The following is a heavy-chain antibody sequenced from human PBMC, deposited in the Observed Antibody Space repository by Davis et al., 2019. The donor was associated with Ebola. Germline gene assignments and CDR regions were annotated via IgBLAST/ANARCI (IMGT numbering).Heavy chain of an antibody. CDR2: INPSGGST. V-gene: IGHV1-46*01. Sequence: ASVKVSCKASGYTFTSYYMHWVRPAPGQGLEWMGIINPSGGSTSYAQKFQGRVTMTRDTSTSTVYVELSSLRSEDTAVYYCAREGFVVVVVAATLDGMDVWGQGTTVTVSS. CDR3: AREGFVVVVVAATLDGMDV. CDR1: GYTFTSYY. D-gene: IGHD2-15*01. J-gene: IGHJ6*02.